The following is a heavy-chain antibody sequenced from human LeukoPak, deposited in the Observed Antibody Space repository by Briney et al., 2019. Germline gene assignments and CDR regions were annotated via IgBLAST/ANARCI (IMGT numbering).Heavy chain of an antibody. Sequence: GGSLRLSCTASGFSFSNYAMNWVRQAPGKGLEWLSYISTSSTTIHYADSVKGRFTSSREDARNSLYLQMNSLRAEDTAVYFCARGSGYSYGYVCWGQGTLVTVSS. V-gene: IGHV3-48*01. CDR3: ARGSGYSYGYVC. CDR1: GFSFSNYA. CDR2: ISTSSTTI. D-gene: IGHD5-18*01. J-gene: IGHJ4*02.